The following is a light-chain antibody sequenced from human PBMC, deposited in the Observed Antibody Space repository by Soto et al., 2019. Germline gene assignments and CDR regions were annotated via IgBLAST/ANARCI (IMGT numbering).Light chain of an antibody. Sequence: EIVLTQSPGTLSLSPGERATLSCRASQSVSSNYLAWYQQKPGQAPRLLIYGASTLQSGVPSRFSGSGSGTDFTLTISSLQPEDFATYYCQQLNKYPSTFGGGTKVDIK. CDR2: GAS. CDR1: QSVSSNY. V-gene: IGKV3-20*01. J-gene: IGKJ4*01. CDR3: QQLNKYPST.